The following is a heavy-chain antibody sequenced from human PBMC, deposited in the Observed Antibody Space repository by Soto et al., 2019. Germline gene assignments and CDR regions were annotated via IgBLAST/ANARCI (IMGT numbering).Heavy chain of an antibody. V-gene: IGHV3-21*01. Sequence: EVHLEESGGGLVKPGGSLRLSCAASGFTFRSFTMNWVRQAPGKGLEWVSTISSNSAYIYYTDALRGRITISRDNAKNPLHLQMNRLSAEDTAVYYWTRHASPDRRARGWCDPWGSGNLVTVSS. D-gene: IGHD2-2*01. J-gene: IGHJ5*02. CDR1: GFTFRSFT. CDR2: ISSNSAYI. CDR3: TRHASPDRRARGWCDP.